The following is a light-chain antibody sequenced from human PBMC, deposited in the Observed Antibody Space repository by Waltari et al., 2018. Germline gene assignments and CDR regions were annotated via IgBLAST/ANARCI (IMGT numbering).Light chain of an antibody. V-gene: IGLV1-44*01. CDR3: ASWNYSLNGVV. CDR2: SNS. Sequence: QPVVTQPPSASGTPGQRVTIPCSGSSPNIESNPVNWYQQLPGRAPRLLIYSNSHRPSGVPDRFTASTSGKSAPLAISGLQSDDEDNYYCASWNYSLNGVVYGGGSKLNVL. CDR1: SPNIESNP. J-gene: IGLJ3*02.